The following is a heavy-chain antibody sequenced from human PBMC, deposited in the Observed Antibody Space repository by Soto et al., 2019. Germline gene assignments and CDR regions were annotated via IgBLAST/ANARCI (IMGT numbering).Heavy chain of an antibody. J-gene: IGHJ4*02. CDR2: VYSGGNT. Sequence: EVQLVESGGGLIKPGGSLRLSCAASGFAVSSNYMTWVRQAPGKGLEWVSAVYSGGNTYYADSVKGRFTISRDNSKNTQYLQMNSLRADDTAVYYCAKARSAAAGLFDSWGQGTLVTVSS. CDR3: AKARSAAAGLFDS. V-gene: IGHV3-53*01. D-gene: IGHD6-13*01. CDR1: GFAVSSNY.